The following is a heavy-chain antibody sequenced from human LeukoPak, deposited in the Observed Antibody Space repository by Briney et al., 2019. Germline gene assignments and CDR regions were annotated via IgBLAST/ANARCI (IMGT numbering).Heavy chain of an antibody. CDR1: GFTFSKYW. CDR3: ARPELPGWSVFFDF. Sequence: GGSLRLSCAASGFTFSKYWMSWVRQAPGKGLEWVANINKDGSEKYYADAVKGRFTISRDNAEKSLYLQMNSLRAEDTAVYYCARPELPGWSVFFDFWGQGALVTVSS. J-gene: IGHJ4*02. V-gene: IGHV3-7*01. CDR2: INKDGSEK. D-gene: IGHD2-15*01.